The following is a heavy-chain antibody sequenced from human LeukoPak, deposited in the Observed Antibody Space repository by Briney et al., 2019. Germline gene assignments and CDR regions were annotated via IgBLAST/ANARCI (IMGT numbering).Heavy chain of an antibody. CDR2: INPNSGGT. D-gene: IGHD4-23*01. Sequence: GASVKVSCKASGYTFTGYYMHWVRQAPGQGLEWMGRINPNSGGTNYAQKFQGRVTMTRDTSISTAYMELSRLRSDDTAMCYCARRSGNYGWFDPWGQGTLVTVSS. J-gene: IGHJ5*02. CDR3: ARRSGNYGWFDP. V-gene: IGHV1-2*06. CDR1: GYTFTGYY.